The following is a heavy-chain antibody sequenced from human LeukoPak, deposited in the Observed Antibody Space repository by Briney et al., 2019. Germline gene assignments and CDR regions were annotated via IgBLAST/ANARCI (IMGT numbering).Heavy chain of an antibody. D-gene: IGHD2-15*01. V-gene: IGHV1-2*02. CDR3: ARDLTGSGDSCFDY. Sequence: ASVKVSCKASGYTFTGYYMHWVRQAPGQGLEWMGWMNPNSGGTNYAQKFQGRVTMTRDTSIRTAYMELSRLRSYDTAVYYCARDLTGSGDSCFDYWGQGTLVTVSS. CDR1: GYTFTGYY. CDR2: MNPNSGGT. J-gene: IGHJ4*02.